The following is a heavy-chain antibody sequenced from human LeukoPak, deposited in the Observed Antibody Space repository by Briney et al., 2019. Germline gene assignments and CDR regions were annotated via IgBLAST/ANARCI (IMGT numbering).Heavy chain of an antibody. D-gene: IGHD2-21*02. CDR3: ARLYCGGDCYLNP. V-gene: IGHV4-59*08. CDR1: GGSISSYY. J-gene: IGHJ5*02. CDR2: IYYSGST. Sequence: SETLSLTCTVSGGSISSYYWSWIRQPPGKGLEWIGYIYYSGSTNYNPSLKSRVTISVDTSKNQFSLKLSSVTAVDTAVYYCARLYCGGDCYLNPWGQGTLVTVSS.